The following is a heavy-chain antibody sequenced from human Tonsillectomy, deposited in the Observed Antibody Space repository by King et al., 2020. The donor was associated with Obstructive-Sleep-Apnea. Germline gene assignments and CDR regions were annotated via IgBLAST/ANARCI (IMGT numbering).Heavy chain of an antibody. CDR1: GGSISSSSYY. CDR2: FYYSGSA. J-gene: IGHJ4*02. Sequence: QLQESGPGLVKPSETLSLTCTVSGGSISSSSYYWGWIRQPPGKGLEWIGSFYYSGSAFSNPSLKSRVTISVDTSKNQSSLKITSLTAADRAMYYCARDKYGGHSPSLMFNYWGRGTLVAVSS. V-gene: IGHV4-39*07. CDR3: ARDKYGGHSPSLMFNY. D-gene: IGHD4-23*01.